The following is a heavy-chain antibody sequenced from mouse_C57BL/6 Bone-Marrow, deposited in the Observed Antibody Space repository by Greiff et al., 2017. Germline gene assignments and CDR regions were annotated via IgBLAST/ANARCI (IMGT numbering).Heavy chain of an antibody. V-gene: IGHV5-4*01. CDR1: GFTFSSYA. J-gene: IGHJ4*01. D-gene: IGHD2-5*01. CDR3: ARDWAIAYYSTAYAMDY. Sequence: EVKLVESGGGLVKPGGSLKLSCAASGFTFSSYAMSWVRQTPEKRLEWVATISDGGSYTYYPDNVKGRFTISRDNAKNNLYMQLSQLKSEDTAMYYGARDWAIAYYSTAYAMDYWGQGTSVTVSS. CDR2: ISDGGSYT.